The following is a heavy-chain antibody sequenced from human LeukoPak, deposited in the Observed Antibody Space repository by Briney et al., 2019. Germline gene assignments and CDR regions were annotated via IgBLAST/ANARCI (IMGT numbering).Heavy chain of an antibody. J-gene: IGHJ4*02. CDR3: AKLVVVTAIRVGYYFDY. D-gene: IGHD2-21*02. CDR2: ISGSGGST. CDR1: GFTFSSYA. Sequence: GGSLGLSCAASGFTFSSYAMSWVRQAPGKGLEWVSAISGSGGSTYYADSVKGRFTISRDNSKNTLYLQMNSLRAEDTAVYYCAKLVVVTAIRVGYYFDYWGQGTLVPVSS. V-gene: IGHV3-23*01.